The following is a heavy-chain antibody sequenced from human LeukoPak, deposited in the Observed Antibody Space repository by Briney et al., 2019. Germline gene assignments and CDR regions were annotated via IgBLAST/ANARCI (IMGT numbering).Heavy chain of an antibody. CDR2: ISGHSGST. J-gene: IGHJ4*02. CDR1: GFTFSDYA. Sequence: GGSLRLSCAASGFTFSDYAMSWVRQAPGKGLEWVSGISGHSGSTYYADSVKGRFTISRDNSKNTLFLQVNSLRAEDTAVYYFVKAMAYSSSGVDYWGQGTLVTVSS. CDR3: VKAMAYSSSGVDY. D-gene: IGHD6-6*01. V-gene: IGHV3-23*01.